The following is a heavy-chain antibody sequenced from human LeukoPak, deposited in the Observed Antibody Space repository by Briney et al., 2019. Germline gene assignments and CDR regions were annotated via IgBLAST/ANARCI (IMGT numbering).Heavy chain of an antibody. V-gene: IGHV1-69*04. CDR3: ARGGIAASGASDI. CDR1: GGTFSSYA. J-gene: IGHJ3*02. Sequence: SVKVSCKASGGTFSSYAISWVRQAPGQGLEWMGRIIPILGIANYAQKFQGRVTMTRDTSTSTVYMELSSLGSEDTAVYYCARGGIAASGASDIWGQGTMVAVPS. D-gene: IGHD6-13*01. CDR2: IIPILGIA.